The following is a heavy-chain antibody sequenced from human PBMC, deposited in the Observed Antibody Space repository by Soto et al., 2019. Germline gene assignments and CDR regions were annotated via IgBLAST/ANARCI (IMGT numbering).Heavy chain of an antibody. J-gene: IGHJ5*02. CDR3: AREGRYFDWLANHNWFDP. CDR2: IYYSGST. D-gene: IGHD3-9*01. Sequence: RASETLSLTCTVSGGSINSGGYYWSWIRQHPGKGLEWIGYIYYSGSTYYNTSLKSRVSMSVDTSKNQFSLKLSSVTAADTAVYYCAREGRYFDWLANHNWFDPWGQGTLVTVSS. V-gene: IGHV4-31*03. CDR1: GGSINSGGYY.